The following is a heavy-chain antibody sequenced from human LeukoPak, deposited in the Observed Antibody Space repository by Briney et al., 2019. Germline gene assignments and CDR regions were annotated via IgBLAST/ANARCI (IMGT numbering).Heavy chain of an antibody. CDR1: GFTFSNYS. CDR3: AKDGGSTSCFDY. V-gene: IGHV3-23*01. CDR2: ISGSGANT. D-gene: IGHD2-2*01. J-gene: IGHJ4*02. Sequence: GGSLRLSCAASGFTFSNYSMNWVRQAPGRGLEWVSTISGSGANTYYADSVKGRFTISRDNSKNTLYLQMNSLRAEDTAVYYCAKDGGSTSCFDYWGQGTLVTVSS.